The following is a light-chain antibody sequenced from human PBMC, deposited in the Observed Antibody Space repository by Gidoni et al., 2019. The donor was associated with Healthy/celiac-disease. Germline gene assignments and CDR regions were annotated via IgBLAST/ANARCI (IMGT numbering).Light chain of an antibody. CDR2: WAS. Sequence: EIVMTQSPDSLAASLGERATINCKSSQSVLYSSNNKNYLAWYQQKPGQPPKLLIYWASTRESGVPDRFSCSGSGTDFTLTISSLQAEDVAVYYCQQYYRTPPTFGQGTKLEIK. V-gene: IGKV4-1*01. CDR1: QSVLYSSNNKNY. CDR3: QQYYRTPPT. J-gene: IGKJ2*01.